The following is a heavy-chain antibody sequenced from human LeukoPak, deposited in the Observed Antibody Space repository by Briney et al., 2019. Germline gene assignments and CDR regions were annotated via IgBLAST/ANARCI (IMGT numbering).Heavy chain of an antibody. CDR1: GFTFSSFE. Sequence: PGGSLRLSCAASGFTFSSFEMNWVRQAPGKGLEWVSYITSSGNTKLYSDSVKGRFTISRDNAKNSLYLQMNSLRVEDTAVYYCARDRGLIAVTAPGLDSWGQGTLVTASS. CDR2: ITSSGNTK. V-gene: IGHV3-48*03. CDR3: ARDRGLIAVTAPGLDS. D-gene: IGHD6-19*01. J-gene: IGHJ4*02.